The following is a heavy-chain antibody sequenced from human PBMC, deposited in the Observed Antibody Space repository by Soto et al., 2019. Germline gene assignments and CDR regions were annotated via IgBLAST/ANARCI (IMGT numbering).Heavy chain of an antibody. J-gene: IGHJ6*02. Sequence: SETLSLTCTVSGGSISSSSYYWGWIRQPPGKGLEWIGSIYYSGSTYYNPSLKSRVTISVDTSKNQFSLKLSSVTAADTAVYYCAREGIGPSVKNRGEYYYYYGMDVWGQGTTVTVS. CDR2: IYYSGST. D-gene: IGHD3-16*01. CDR3: AREGIGPSVKNRGEYYYYYGMDV. V-gene: IGHV4-39*02. CDR1: GGSISSSSYY.